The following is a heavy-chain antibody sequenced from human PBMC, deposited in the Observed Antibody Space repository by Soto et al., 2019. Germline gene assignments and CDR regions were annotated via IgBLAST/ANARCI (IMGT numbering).Heavy chain of an antibody. J-gene: IGHJ5*02. CDR2: ISLYSDGT. V-gene: IGHV1-18*01. CDR3: ARVVPGAEAWFGP. CDR1: GYTFTSYD. Sequence: ASVKVSCKASGYTFTSYDITWVRQAPGQPLEWLGWISLYSDGTSYAQKFRGRVSMTTDTSTTTAYMELRSLRSDDTAVYYCARVVPGAEAWFGPWGQGTLVTVSS.